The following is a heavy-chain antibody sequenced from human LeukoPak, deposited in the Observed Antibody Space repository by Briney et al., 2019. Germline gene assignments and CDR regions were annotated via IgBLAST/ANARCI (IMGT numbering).Heavy chain of an antibody. D-gene: IGHD3-10*01. CDR2: ISYDGSNK. Sequence: PGGSLRLSCAASGFTFSSYGMHWVRQAPGKGLEWVAVISYDGSNKYYADSVKGRFTISRDNSKNTLYLQMNSLRAEDTAVYYCAKDRWFGELPYFDYWGQGTLVTVSS. CDR1: GFTFSSYG. J-gene: IGHJ4*02. V-gene: IGHV3-30*18. CDR3: AKDRWFGELPYFDY.